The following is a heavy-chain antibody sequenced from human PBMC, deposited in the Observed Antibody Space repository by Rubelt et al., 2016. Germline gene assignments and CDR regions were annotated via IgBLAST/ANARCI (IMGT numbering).Heavy chain of an antibody. V-gene: IGHV4-34*01. J-gene: IGHJ6*02. CDR1: GGSFSGYY. D-gene: IGHD5/OR15-5a*01. Sequence: QVQLQQWGAGLLKPSETLSLTCAVYGGSFSGYYWSWIRQPPGKGLEWIGEINHSGSTNYNPSLKSLVTISGDTSKNQFSLKLSSVTAADTAVYYCAIPSALRSMDVWGQGTTVTVSS. CDR2: INHSGST. CDR3: AIPSALRSMDV.